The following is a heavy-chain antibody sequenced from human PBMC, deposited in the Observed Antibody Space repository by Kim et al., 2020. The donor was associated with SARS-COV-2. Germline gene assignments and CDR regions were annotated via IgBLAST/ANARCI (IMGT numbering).Heavy chain of an antibody. J-gene: IGHJ4*02. CDR2: ISYDGYNK. D-gene: IGHD6-6*01. Sequence: GGSLRLSCAGSGFIFNDYGLHWVRQAPGKGLEWLAFISYDGYNKYHADSVKGRFTVSRDNIKNMVYLQMNSLRVDDTAVYFCAKDLGRGKYHGTAVRHWGQGTLVTVSS. CDR1: GFIFNDYG. V-gene: IGHV3-30*18. CDR3: AKDLGRGKYHGTAVRH.